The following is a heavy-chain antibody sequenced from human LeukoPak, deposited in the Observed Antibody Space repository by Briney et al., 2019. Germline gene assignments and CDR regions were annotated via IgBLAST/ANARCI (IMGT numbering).Heavy chain of an antibody. CDR3: AKDSGPYCSSTSCYTGFFDY. CDR2: ISGSGGST. CDR1: GFTFSSYA. J-gene: IGHJ4*02. V-gene: IGHV3-23*01. D-gene: IGHD2-2*02. Sequence: GGSLRLSCAASGFTFSSYAMSWVRQAPGKGLEWVSAISGSGGSTYYADSVKGRFTISRDNSKNTLYLQMNSLRAEDTAVYYCAKDSGPYCSSTSCYTGFFDYWGQGTLVTVSS.